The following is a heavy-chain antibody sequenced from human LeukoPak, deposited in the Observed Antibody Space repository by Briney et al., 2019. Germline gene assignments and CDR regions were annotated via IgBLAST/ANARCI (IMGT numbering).Heavy chain of an antibody. D-gene: IGHD4-23*01. Sequence: GGSLRLSCVASGFIVSSNFMSWVRQAPGKGLEWVAVISYDGSNKYYADSVKGRFTISRDNSKNTLYLQMNSLRAEDTAVYYCAKASTVITPEDYWGQGTLVTVSS. CDR2: ISYDGSNK. V-gene: IGHV3-30-3*01. CDR3: AKASTVITPEDY. J-gene: IGHJ4*02. CDR1: GFIVSSNF.